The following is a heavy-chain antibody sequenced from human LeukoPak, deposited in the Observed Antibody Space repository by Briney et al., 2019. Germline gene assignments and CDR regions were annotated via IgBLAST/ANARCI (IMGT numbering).Heavy chain of an antibody. CDR3: ARDNYYDSSGYYYVFDY. V-gene: IGHV3-30*03. D-gene: IGHD3-22*01. J-gene: IGHJ4*02. CDR2: ISYDGSNK. Sequence: GGSLRLSCAASGFTFSSYGMHWVRQAPGKGLEWVAVISYDGSNKYYADSVKGRFTISRDNPKNTLYLQMNSLRAEDTAVYYCARDNYYDSSGYYYVFDYWGQGTLVTVSS. CDR1: GFTFSSYG.